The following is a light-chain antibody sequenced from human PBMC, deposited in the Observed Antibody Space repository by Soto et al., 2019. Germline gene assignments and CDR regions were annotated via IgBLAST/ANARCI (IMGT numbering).Light chain of an antibody. CDR1: QSISSW. CDR2: DAS. CDR3: QQYNSYAWT. V-gene: IGKV1-5*01. Sequence: DIQMTQSPSTLPASVGDRVTMTCRASQSISSWLAWYQPKPGKAPKLLSYDASSLESGVPSRFSGSGSGTEFTLTISSLQPDDFATYYCQQYNSYAWTFGQGTKVDLK. J-gene: IGKJ1*01.